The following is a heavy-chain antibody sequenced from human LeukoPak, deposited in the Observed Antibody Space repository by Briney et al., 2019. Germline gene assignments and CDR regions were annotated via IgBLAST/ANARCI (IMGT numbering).Heavy chain of an antibody. D-gene: IGHD4-17*01. J-gene: IGHJ3*02. CDR2: ISGNGGST. Sequence: GGSLRLSCAASGFTFSSYAMSWVRQAPGKGLEWVSAISGNGGSTYYADSVKGRFTISRDNSKNTLYLQMNSLRAEDTAVYYCAKDYGDYRDAFDIWGQGTMVTVSS. CDR1: GFTFSSYA. V-gene: IGHV3-23*01. CDR3: AKDYGDYRDAFDI.